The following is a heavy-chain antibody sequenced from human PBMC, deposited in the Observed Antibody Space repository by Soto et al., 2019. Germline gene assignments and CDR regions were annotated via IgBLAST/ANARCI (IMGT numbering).Heavy chain of an antibody. V-gene: IGHV3-7*01. CDR3: ARDYSSNRLYYDYYYMDV. CDR2: IKQDGSEK. Sequence: EVQLVESGGGLVQPGGSLRLSCAASGFTFSSYWMSWVRQAPGKGLEWVANIKQDGSEKYYVDSVKGRFTISRDNAKNSLYLQMNSLRAEDTAVYYCARDYSSNRLYYDYYYMDVWGKGTTVTVSS. J-gene: IGHJ6*03. CDR1: GFTFSSYW. D-gene: IGHD6-13*01.